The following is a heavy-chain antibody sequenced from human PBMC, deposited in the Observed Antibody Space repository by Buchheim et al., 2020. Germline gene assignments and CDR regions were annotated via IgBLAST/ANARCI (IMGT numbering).Heavy chain of an antibody. CDR2: IYHSGST. Sequence: QLQLQESGSGLVKPSQTLSLTCAVSGGSISSGGYSWSWIRQPPGKGLEWIGYIYHSGSTYYNPSLKSRVTISVDRSKNQFSLKLSSVTAADTAVYYRARAGITIFGEAVRNYYGMDVWGQGTT. D-gene: IGHD3-3*01. J-gene: IGHJ6*02. V-gene: IGHV4-30-2*01. CDR1: GGSISSGGYS. CDR3: ARAGITIFGEAVRNYYGMDV.